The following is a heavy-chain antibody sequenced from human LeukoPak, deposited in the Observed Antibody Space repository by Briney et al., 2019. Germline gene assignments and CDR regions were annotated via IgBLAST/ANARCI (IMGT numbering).Heavy chain of an antibody. CDR2: INHSGST. Sequence: PSETLSLTCAVYGGSFSGYYWSWIRQPPGKGLEWVGEINHSGSTNYNPSLKSRVTISVDTSKNQFSLKLSSVTAADTAVYHCARSGYSSGWYKQGYYYGMDVWGQGTTVTVSS. CDR1: GGSFSGYY. J-gene: IGHJ6*02. CDR3: ARSGYSSGWYKQGYYYGMDV. V-gene: IGHV4-34*01. D-gene: IGHD6-19*01.